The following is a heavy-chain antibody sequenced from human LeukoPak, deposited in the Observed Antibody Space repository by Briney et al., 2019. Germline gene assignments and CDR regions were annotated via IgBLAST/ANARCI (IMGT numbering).Heavy chain of an antibody. CDR2: ISGSGGRT. V-gene: IGHV3-23*02. D-gene: IGHD6-13*01. Sequence: GGSLRLSCAASGFTFSSYAMSWVRQAPGKGLEWVSAISGSGGRTYFGDSVKGRFLISRDNSKNTLYLKMNSLRAEDTAVYYCANRKEIWGRAGATSASGYFDLWGRGTLVTVSS. J-gene: IGHJ2*01. CDR1: GFTFSSYA. CDR3: ANRKEIWGRAGATSASGYFDL.